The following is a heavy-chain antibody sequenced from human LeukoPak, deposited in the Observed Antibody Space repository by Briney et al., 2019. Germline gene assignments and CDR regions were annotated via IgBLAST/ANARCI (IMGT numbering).Heavy chain of an antibody. CDR1: GYTFTGYY. V-gene: IGHV1-2*02. CDR3: ARDGACDRTGCQSFDY. J-gene: IGHJ4*02. CDR2: VNPLSGSK. Sequence: ASVTVSFKASGYTFTGYYMHWLRQAPGQGLEGMGWVNPLSGSKNYAQQFQGRVIMTRDTSISTAYMELNSLRSDDTTVYYCARDGACDRTGCQSFDYWGQGTLVTVSS. D-gene: IGHD2-2*01.